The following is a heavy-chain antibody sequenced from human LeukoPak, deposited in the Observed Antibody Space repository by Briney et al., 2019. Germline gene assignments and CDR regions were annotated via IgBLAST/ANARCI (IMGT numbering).Heavy chain of an antibody. J-gene: IGHJ6*03. V-gene: IGHV1-69*06. CDR3: ASRAMVRGVGYYYMDV. CDR1: GDTFSNYA. Sequence: ASVKVSCKASGDTFSNYAISWVRQAPGQGLEWMGGIIPIFGTAKYAQKFQGRVTITADTSTSTAYMELSSLRSEDTAVYYCASRAMVRGVGYYYMDVWGKGTTVTVSS. CDR2: IIPIFGTA. D-gene: IGHD3-10*01.